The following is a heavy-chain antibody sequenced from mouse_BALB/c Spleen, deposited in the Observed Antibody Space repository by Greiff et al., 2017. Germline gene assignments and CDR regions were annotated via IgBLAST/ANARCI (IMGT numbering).Heavy chain of an antibody. V-gene: IGHV14-4*02. D-gene: IGHD3-1*01. CDR3: NAGSSGYAFDY. Sequence: VQLQQSGAELVRSGASVKLSCTASGFNIKDYYMHWVKQRPEQGLEWIGWIDPENGDTEYAPKFQGKATMTADTSSNTAYLQLSSLTSEDTAVYYCNAGSSGYAFDYGGQGTTLTVAS. CDR1: GFNIKDYY. J-gene: IGHJ2*01. CDR2: IDPENGDT.